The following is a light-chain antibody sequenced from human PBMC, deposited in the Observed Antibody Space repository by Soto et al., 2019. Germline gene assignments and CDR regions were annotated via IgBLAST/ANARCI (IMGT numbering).Light chain of an antibody. J-gene: IGLJ3*02. CDR2: EVS. V-gene: IGLV2-8*01. CDR3: SSYAGSSNWV. CDR1: SSDVGGYKY. Sequence: QSALTQPPSASGSPGQSVTISCTGTSSDVGGYKYVSWYQQHPGKAPKLLIYEVSKRPSGVPDRFSGSKSGNTASLTVSGLQAEDEADDYCSSYAGSSNWVFGGGTKLTVL.